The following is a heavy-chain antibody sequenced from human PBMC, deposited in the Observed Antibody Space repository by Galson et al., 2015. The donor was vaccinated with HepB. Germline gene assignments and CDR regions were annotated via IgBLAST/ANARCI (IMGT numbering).Heavy chain of an antibody. D-gene: IGHD2-21*02. J-gene: IGHJ3*01. CDR2: VSHDETKK. CDR1: GFAFGAYA. V-gene: IGHV3-30*06. CDR3: ATVGWVMTPGFDV. Sequence: SLRLSCAASGFAFGAYAMHWVRQTPVKGLECVANVSHDETKKHYAGSVQGRFTVSRDNSKDTLFLQMNSLRSDDTALYYCATVGWVMTPGFDVWGRGAMVTVSS.